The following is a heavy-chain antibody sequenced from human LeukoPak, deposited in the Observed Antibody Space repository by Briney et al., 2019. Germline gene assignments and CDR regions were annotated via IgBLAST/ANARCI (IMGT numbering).Heavy chain of an antibody. CDR2: IYSGGST. D-gene: IGHD1-26*01. V-gene: IGHV3-53*01. J-gene: IGHJ4*02. CDR1: GFSVSRNY. CDR3: ASGTIVGARGADN. Sequence: GGSLRVSCAASGFSVSRNYMNWVRQAPGKGLEWVSVIYSGGSTYYADSVKGRFTISRNNANNLLYLQMNSLRAEDTAVYYCASGTIVGARGADNWGQGTLVTVSS.